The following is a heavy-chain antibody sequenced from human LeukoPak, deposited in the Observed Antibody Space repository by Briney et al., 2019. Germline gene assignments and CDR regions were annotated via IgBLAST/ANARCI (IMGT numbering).Heavy chain of an antibody. Sequence: GESLNISCKGSGYSFTSSWIGWVRQMPGKGLEWMGIIYPVDSDTRYSPSFQGQVTISADKSISTAYLQWSSLKASDTAMYYCARQYCSGGSCYSDYWGQGTLVTVSS. CDR2: IYPVDSDT. CDR1: GYSFTSSW. CDR3: ARQYCSGGSCYSDY. D-gene: IGHD2-15*01. V-gene: IGHV5-51*01. J-gene: IGHJ4*02.